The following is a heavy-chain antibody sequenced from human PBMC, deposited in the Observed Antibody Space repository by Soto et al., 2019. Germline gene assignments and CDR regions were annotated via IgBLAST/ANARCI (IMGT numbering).Heavy chain of an antibody. CDR2: IDHSGSS. Sequence: TLSLTCAVSGGSISSSGYSWSWIRQPPGKGLEGIWYIDHSGSSYSNPSLKSRVTIPLDRPKNQFSLNLSSVTAADTAVNYCARDSLYCSGGTCYPVKCIQHWGQGTLVTVSS. CDR3: ARDSLYCSGGTCYPVKCIQH. D-gene: IGHD2-15*01. J-gene: IGHJ1*01. CDR1: GGSISSSGYS. V-gene: IGHV4-30-2*01.